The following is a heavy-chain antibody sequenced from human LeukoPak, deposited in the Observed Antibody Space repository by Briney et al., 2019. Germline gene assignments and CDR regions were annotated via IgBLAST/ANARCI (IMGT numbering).Heavy chain of an antibody. D-gene: IGHD5-24*01. V-gene: IGHV4-34*01. CDR2: INHSGST. CDR3: ARGEVGDGYNYYYFDS. Sequence: SETLSLTCAVYGGSFSGYYWSWIRQPPGKGLEWIGEINHSGSTNYNPSLKSRVTISVDTSKNQFSLKLSFVTAADTAVYYCARGEVGDGYNYYYFDSWGQGTLVTVSS. CDR1: GGSFSGYY. J-gene: IGHJ4*02.